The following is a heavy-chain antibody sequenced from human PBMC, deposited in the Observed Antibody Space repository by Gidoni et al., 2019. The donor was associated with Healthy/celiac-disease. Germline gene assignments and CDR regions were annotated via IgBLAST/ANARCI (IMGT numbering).Heavy chain of an antibody. D-gene: IGHD3-22*01. CDR3: AKAYAFYYYDSSGYYYGMDV. V-gene: IGHV3-23*01. CDR2: ISGSGGST. CDR1: GFTFSSYA. J-gene: IGHJ6*02. Sequence: EVQLLESGGGLVQPGGSLRLSCAASGFTFSSYAMSWVRQAPGKGLEWVSAISGSGGSTYYADSVKGRFTISRDNSKNTLYLQMNSLRAEDTAVYYCAKAYAFYYYDSSGYYYGMDVWGQGTTVTVSS.